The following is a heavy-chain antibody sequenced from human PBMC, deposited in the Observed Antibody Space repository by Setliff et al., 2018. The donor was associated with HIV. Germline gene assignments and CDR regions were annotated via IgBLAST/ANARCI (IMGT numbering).Heavy chain of an antibody. D-gene: IGHD3-10*01. CDR3: ARRLLRGVRGPPCFDY. J-gene: IGHJ4*02. Sequence: PSETLSLTCTVSGGSIGSGGYYWSWIRQHPGKGLEWIGSIYYSGTTYYNPSLKSRATVSVDTSKNQFSLILTSVTAADTAVYYCARRLLRGVRGPPCFDYWGQGTLVTVSS. CDR1: GGSIGSGGYY. V-gene: IGHV4-39*01. CDR2: IYYSGTT.